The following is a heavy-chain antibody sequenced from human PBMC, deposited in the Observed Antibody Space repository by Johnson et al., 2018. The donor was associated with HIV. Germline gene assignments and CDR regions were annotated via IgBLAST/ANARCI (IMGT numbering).Heavy chain of an antibody. Sequence: QVQLVEFGGGVVQPGRSLRLSCAASKFTFSTYVMHWVRQATGKGLEWVSILHSDGSTFNTDSVKGRFTISRDNSKNTLYLQMNSLRAEDTAVYYCAKGGRGGSYYGAFDIWGQGTMVIVSS. V-gene: IGHV3-NL1*01. CDR3: AKGGRGGSYYGAFDI. CDR2: LHSDGST. D-gene: IGHD1-26*01. J-gene: IGHJ3*02. CDR1: KFTFSTYV.